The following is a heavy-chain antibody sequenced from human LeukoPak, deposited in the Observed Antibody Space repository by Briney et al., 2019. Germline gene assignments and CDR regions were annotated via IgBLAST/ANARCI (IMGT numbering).Heavy chain of an antibody. CDR3: ARVRGSSGYYYY. D-gene: IGHD3-22*01. CDR2: INSDGSST. CDR1: GFTFSSYW. V-gene: IGHV3-74*01. Sequence: PGGSLRLSCAASGFTFSSYWMHWVRQAPGKGLVWVSRINSDGSSTSYADSVKGRFTISRDNAKNTLYLQMNSLRAEDTAVYYCARVRGSSGYYYYWGQGTQVTVSS. J-gene: IGHJ4*02.